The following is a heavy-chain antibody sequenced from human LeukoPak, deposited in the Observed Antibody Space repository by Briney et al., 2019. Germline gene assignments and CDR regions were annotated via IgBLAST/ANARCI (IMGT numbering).Heavy chain of an antibody. D-gene: IGHD6-25*01. Sequence: SETLSLTCTVSGYSISSGYYWGWIRQPPGKGLEWIGSIYHSGSTYYNPSLKSRVTISVDTSKNQFSLKLSSVTAADTAVYYCARGNDGIYSSVTGNDYWGQGTLVTISS. CDR2: IYHSGST. V-gene: IGHV4-38-2*02. CDR3: ARGNDGIYSSVTGNDY. J-gene: IGHJ4*02. CDR1: GYSISSGYY.